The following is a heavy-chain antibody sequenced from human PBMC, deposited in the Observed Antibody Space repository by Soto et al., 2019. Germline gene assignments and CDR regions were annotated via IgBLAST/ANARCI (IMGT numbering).Heavy chain of an antibody. CDR2: IRGGGGGT. J-gene: IGHJ4*02. Sequence: GEPLRLNGEAAGVIYRGFAMRWVRPAPGKGLERVSAIRGGGGGTYYAESVKGRFTISRDNSKNTQYLQMNSLRAEDTAVYYFARVLGGSASSVDYWGQITLVT. D-gene: IGHD2-15*01. CDR3: ARVLGGSASSVDY. V-gene: IGHV3-23*01. CDR1: GVIYRGFA.